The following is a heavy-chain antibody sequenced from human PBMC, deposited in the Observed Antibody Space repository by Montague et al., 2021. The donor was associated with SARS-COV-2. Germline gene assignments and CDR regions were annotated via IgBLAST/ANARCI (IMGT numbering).Heavy chain of an antibody. Sequence: SRRLSCAASGFNFSSYAMSWVRQAPGKGLEWVSAISGSGGSTYYADSVKGRFTISRDNSKNTLYLQMNSLRAEDTAVYYCATSRDVLLWFGELLDAFDIWGQGTMVTVSS. J-gene: IGHJ3*02. CDR1: GFNFSSYA. V-gene: IGHV3-23*01. CDR3: ATSRDVLLWFGELLDAFDI. CDR2: ISGSGGST. D-gene: IGHD3-10*01.